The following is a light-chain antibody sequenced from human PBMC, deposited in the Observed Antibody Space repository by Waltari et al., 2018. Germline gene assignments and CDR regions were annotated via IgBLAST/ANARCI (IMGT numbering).Light chain of an antibody. V-gene: IGKV1-39*01. J-gene: IGKJ3*01. Sequence: DIQMTQSPSSLSASVGDRVTITCRASQSISSYLNWYQQKPGKAPKLLIYDASSLQSWVPSMFSGSGSGTDFTLTISSLQPEDFATYYCQQSYSTPLFTFGPGTKVDIK. CDR2: DAS. CDR1: QSISSY. CDR3: QQSYSTPLFT.